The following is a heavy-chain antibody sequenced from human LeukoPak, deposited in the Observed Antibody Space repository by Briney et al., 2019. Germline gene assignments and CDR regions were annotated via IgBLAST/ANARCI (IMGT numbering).Heavy chain of an antibody. CDR3: ARQQWELFGYYYYGMDV. CDR1: GGSFSSYY. J-gene: IGHJ6*02. D-gene: IGHD1-26*01. CDR2: IYYSGST. Sequence: PSETLSLTCAVYGGSFSSYYWSWIRQPPGKGLEWIGYIYYSGSTNYNPSLKSRVTISVDTSKNQFSLKLSSVTAADTAVYYCARQQWELFGYYYYGMDVWGQGTTVTVSS. V-gene: IGHV4-59*08.